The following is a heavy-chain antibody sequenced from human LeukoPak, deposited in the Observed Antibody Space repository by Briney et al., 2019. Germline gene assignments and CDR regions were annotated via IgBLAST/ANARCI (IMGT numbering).Heavy chain of an antibody. CDR3: AKELATVVGSLDY. J-gene: IGHJ4*02. Sequence: PGGSLRLSCAASGFTFSSYSMNWVRQAPGKGLEWVSSISSSSSYINYADSVKGRFTISRDNSKNTLYLQMNSLRAEDTAVYYCAKELATVVGSLDYWGQGTLVTVSS. V-gene: IGHV3-21*04. D-gene: IGHD4-23*01. CDR2: ISSSSSYI. CDR1: GFTFSSYS.